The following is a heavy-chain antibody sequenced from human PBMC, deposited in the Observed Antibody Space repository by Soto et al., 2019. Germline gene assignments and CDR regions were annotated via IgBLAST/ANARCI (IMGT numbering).Heavy chain of an antibody. J-gene: IGHJ4*02. CDR3: ASSSYFDY. CDR1: GFTFSIYA. CDR2: ISGSGGAT. Sequence: EVQLLESGGGLVQPGGSLRLSCAASGFTFSIYAMSWVRQAPGKELEWVSAISGSGGATYYADSVKGRFTISRDNSKNTLYLKMNSLRAEDTAVYYCASSSYFDYWGQGTLVTVSS. V-gene: IGHV3-23*01. D-gene: IGHD6-6*01.